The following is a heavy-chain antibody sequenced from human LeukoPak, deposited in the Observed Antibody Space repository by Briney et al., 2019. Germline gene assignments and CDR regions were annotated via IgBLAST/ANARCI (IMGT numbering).Heavy chain of an antibody. V-gene: IGHV1-69*13. J-gene: IGHJ6*03. Sequence: ASVKVSCKASGGTFSSYAISWVRQAPGQGLEWMGGIIPIFGTANYAQKFQGRVTITADEPTSTAYMELSSLRSEDTAVYYCARGPVYLPPIAAAGTIYYYYYMDVWGKGTTVTVSS. CDR3: ARGPVYLPPIAAAGTIYYYYYMDV. CDR2: IIPIFGTA. CDR1: GGTFSSYA. D-gene: IGHD6-13*01.